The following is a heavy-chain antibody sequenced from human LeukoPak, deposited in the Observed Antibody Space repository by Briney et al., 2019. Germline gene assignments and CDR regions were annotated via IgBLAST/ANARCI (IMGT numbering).Heavy chain of an antibody. CDR2: VSSSSSYI. D-gene: IGHD2-21*02. V-gene: IGHV3-21*01. J-gene: IGHJ4*02. Sequence: GGSLRLSCAASGFTFSSYSMNWVRPAPGKGLEWVSSVSSSSSYIYYADSVKGRFTISRDNAKNSLYLQMNSLRAEDTAVYYCARVGTGDCCYFDYWGQGTLVTVSS. CDR1: GFTFSSYS. CDR3: ARVGTGDCCYFDY.